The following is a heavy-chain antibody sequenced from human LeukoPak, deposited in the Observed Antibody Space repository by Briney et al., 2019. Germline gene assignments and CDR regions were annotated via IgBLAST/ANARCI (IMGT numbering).Heavy chain of an antibody. D-gene: IGHD2-2*01. J-gene: IGHJ6*04. Sequence: SVRVSCKASGGSFSSYAISWVRQAPGQGLEWMGGIIPIFGTANYAQKFQGRVTITADKSTSTAYMELSSLRSEDTAVYYCASGNIVVVPALYGMDVWGKGTTVTVSS. CDR1: GGSFSSYA. CDR2: IIPIFGTA. CDR3: ASGNIVVVPALYGMDV. V-gene: IGHV1-69*06.